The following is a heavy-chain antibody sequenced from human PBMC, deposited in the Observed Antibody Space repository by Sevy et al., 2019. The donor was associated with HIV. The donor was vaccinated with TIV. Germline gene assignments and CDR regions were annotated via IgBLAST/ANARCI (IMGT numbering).Heavy chain of an antibody. J-gene: IGHJ4*02. Sequence: GGSLRLSCTASGFTFGDYCMSWVRQAPGKGLEWVAFLKSDVYGGTVDTASSVRGRFVISMYDSKTIAYLQMNDLKTEDTGVYYCTRWKAAQSIFDYWGQGALVTVSS. CDR1: GFTFGDYC. CDR2: LKSDVYGGTV. V-gene: IGHV3-49*04. CDR3: TRWKAAQSIFDY. D-gene: IGHD6-13*01.